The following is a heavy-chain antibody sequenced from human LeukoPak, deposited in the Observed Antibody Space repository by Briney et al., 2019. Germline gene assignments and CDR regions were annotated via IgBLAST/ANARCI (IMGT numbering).Heavy chain of an antibody. CDR1: GFTVSRNY. D-gene: IGHD3-16*01. CDR2: IYSDGDT. J-gene: IGHJ4*02. Sequence: PGGSLRLACAASGFTVSRNYMTWVRQAPGKGLEWVSVIYSDGDTYYVDSVKGRFNISRENSKNPLYLQMNSLRAEETAVYYWARGPWASFDYWGEGTLVTVSS. CDR3: ARGPWASFDY. V-gene: IGHV3-66*01.